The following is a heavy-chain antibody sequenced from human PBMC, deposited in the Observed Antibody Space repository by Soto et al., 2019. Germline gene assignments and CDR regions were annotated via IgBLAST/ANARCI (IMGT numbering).Heavy chain of an antibody. CDR3: VGFLPGNLDY. CDR2: ISAYNGNT. V-gene: IGHV1-18*01. Sequence: ASVKVSCKASGYTFTSYGISWVRQAPGQGLEWMGWISAYNGNTYYAQNLQGRVTMTTDTSTSTAYMELRSLRFDDTAVYYCVGFLPGNLDYWGQGTLVTVSS. D-gene: IGHD3-3*01. CDR1: GYTFTSYG. J-gene: IGHJ4*02.